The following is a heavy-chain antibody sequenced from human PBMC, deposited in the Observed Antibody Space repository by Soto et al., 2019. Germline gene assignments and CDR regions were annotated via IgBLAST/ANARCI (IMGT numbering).Heavy chain of an antibody. V-gene: IGHV4-34*01. J-gene: IGHJ6*02. Sequence: SETLSLTCAVYGGSFSGYYWSWIRQPPGKGLEWIGEINHSGSTNYNPSLKSRVTISVDTSKNQFSLKLSSVTAADTAVYYCASGQWLAKLSLYYGMDVWGQGTTVTVSS. CDR3: ASGQWLAKLSLYYGMDV. D-gene: IGHD6-19*01. CDR2: INHSGST. CDR1: GGSFSGYY.